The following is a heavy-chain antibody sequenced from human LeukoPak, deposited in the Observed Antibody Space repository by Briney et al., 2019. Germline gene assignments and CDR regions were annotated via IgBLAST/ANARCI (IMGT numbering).Heavy chain of an antibody. D-gene: IGHD6-19*01. CDR2: IIPILGIA. CDR1: GGTLSSYA. J-gene: IGHJ4*02. V-gene: IGHV1-69*04. Sequence: SVKVSCKASGGTLSSYAICWVRQAPGQGLEWMGRIIPILGIANYAQKFQGRVTITADKSTSTAYMELSSLRSEDTAVYYCASELQKLSSGWYKDYWGQGTLVTVSS. CDR3: ASELQKLSSGWYKDY.